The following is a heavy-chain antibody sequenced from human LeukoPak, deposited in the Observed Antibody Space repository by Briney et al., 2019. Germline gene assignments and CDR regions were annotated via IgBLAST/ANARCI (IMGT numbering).Heavy chain of an antibody. CDR3: ARIVPAANLYFDH. CDR2: IYYSGST. V-gene: IGHV4-59*01. J-gene: IGHJ4*02. CDR1: GGSINNYY. Sequence: SETLSLTCTVSGGSINNYYWSWVRQPPGKGLEWLGYIYYSGSTDYNPSLKSRVTISLDTSKKQFSLKLSSVTAADTAVYYCARIVPAANLYFDHWGQGTLVTVSS. D-gene: IGHD2-2*01.